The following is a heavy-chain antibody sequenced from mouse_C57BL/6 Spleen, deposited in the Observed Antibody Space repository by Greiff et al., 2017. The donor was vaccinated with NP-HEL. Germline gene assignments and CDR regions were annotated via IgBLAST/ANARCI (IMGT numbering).Heavy chain of an antibody. Sequence: VQLQQSGPELVKPGASVKISCKASGYTFTDYYMNWVKQSHGKSLEWIGDINPNNGGTSYNQKFKGKATLTVDKSSSTAYMELRSLTSEDSAVYYCASRQDPFYWYFDVWGTGTTVTVSS. CDR2: INPNNGGT. J-gene: IGHJ1*03. V-gene: IGHV1-26*01. CDR3: ASRQDPFYWYFDV. CDR1: GYTFTDYY.